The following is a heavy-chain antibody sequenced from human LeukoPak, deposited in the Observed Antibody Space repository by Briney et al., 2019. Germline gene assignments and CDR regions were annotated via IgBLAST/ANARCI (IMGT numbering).Heavy chain of an antibody. CDR1: GFTFSSYS. D-gene: IGHD2-2*01. J-gene: IGHJ5*02. Sequence: GGSLRLSCAASGFTFSSYSMNWVRQAPGKGLEWVSYISSSSSTIYYADSVKGRFTISRDNAKNPLYLQMSSLRAEDTAVYYCARYCSSTSCYNLFDPWGQGTLVTVSS. CDR2: ISSSSSTI. CDR3: ARYCSSTSCYNLFDP. V-gene: IGHV3-48*04.